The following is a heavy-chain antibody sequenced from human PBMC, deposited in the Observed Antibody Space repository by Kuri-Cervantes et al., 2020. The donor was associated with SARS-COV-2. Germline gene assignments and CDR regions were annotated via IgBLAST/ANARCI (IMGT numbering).Heavy chain of an antibody. D-gene: IGHD6-19*01. CDR2: ISYDGSNK. V-gene: IGHV3-30-3*01. CDR1: GFTISGSA. J-gene: IGHJ4*02. CDR3: ARDQGAHIAVAVVFDY. Sequence: GGSLRLSCAASGFTISGSAIQWVRQAPGKGLEWVAVISYDGSNKYYADSVKGRFTISRDNSKNTLYLQMNSLRAEDTAVYYCARDQGAHIAVAVVFDYWGQGTLVTVSS.